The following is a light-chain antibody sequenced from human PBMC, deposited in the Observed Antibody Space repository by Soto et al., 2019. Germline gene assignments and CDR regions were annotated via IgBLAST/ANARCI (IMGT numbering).Light chain of an antibody. CDR3: QQGYSSAIT. J-gene: IGKJ5*01. V-gene: IGKV1-39*01. Sequence: DIQMTQSPSSLSASVGDTVTITCRASQSIGKHLNWYRQKPGKAPKFLIYSVSSLQSGVPSRFSGSGSGTDFTPTINSLQPEDFATYYCQQGYSSAITFGQGTRLEI. CDR2: SVS. CDR1: QSIGKH.